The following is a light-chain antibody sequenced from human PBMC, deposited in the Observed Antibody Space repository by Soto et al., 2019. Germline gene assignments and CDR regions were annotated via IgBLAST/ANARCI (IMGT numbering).Light chain of an antibody. CDR3: QQYYSYLPLT. V-gene: IGKV1-8*01. J-gene: IGKJ4*01. CDR1: QGISSY. CDR2: AAS. Sequence: AIRMTQSPSSFSASTGDRVTITCRASQGISSYLAWYQQKPGKAPKLLIYAASTLQSGVPSRFSGSGSGTDFTLTTSCLQSEDFANYYCQQYYSYLPLTFGGGTKVDIK.